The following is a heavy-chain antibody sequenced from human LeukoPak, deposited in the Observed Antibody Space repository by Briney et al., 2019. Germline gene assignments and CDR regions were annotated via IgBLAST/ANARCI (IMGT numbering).Heavy chain of an antibody. D-gene: IGHD3-10*01. V-gene: IGHV1-2*02. J-gene: IGHJ6*02. CDR1: GYSFTGYF. CDR2: INPNSGDT. CDR3: ARVPSMIRGVVNYGMGV. Sequence: ASVKVSCKTSGYSFTGYFMHWVRQAPGQGLEWMGWINPNSGDTKYAQRFQGRVTMTRDTSINTAYMEMRRLTSDDTAVYYCARVPSMIRGVVNYGMGVWGQGTTVTVSS.